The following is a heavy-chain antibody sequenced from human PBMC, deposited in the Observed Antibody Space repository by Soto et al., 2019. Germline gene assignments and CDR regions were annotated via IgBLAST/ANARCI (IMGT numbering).Heavy chain of an antibody. Sequence: EVQLLESGGGLVQPGGSLSLSCAASGFTFRNSAMTWVRQAPGKGLECVSAISGRGDSTYYADSVKGRFTISRDNAKNTMYLQINALGAEDTAVYYCVKAAVVWGSSLYFGLWGRGTLVIVSS. CDR1: GFTFRNSA. CDR2: ISGRGDST. CDR3: VKAAVVWGSSLYFGL. J-gene: IGHJ2*01. D-gene: IGHD7-27*01. V-gene: IGHV3-23*01.